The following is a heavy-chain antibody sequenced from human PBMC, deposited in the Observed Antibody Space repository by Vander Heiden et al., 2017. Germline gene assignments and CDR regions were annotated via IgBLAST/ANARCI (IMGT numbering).Heavy chain of an antibody. CDR3: AKDQWSIGGAPKDWFDP. CDR2: ISGSGGST. D-gene: IGHD1-26*01. CDR1: GFTFSSYA. J-gene: IGHJ5*02. Sequence: EVQLLESGGGLVQPGGSLRLSCAASGFTFSSYAMSWVRQAPGKGLEWVSAISGSGGSTYYADSVKGRFTISRDNSKNTLYLQMNSLRAEDTAVYYCAKDQWSIGGAPKDWFDPWGQGTLVTVSS. V-gene: IGHV3-23*01.